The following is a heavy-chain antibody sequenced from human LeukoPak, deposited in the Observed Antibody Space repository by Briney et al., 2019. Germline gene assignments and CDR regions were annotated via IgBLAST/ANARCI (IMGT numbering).Heavy chain of an antibody. D-gene: IGHD5-24*01. CDR1: GYTFTRYY. CDR3: ARDFGEMPNY. V-gene: IGHV1-46*01. CDR2: IDPSGGST. J-gene: IGHJ4*02. Sequence: RASVKVSCKASGYTFTRYYMHWVRQAPGQGLEWMGIIDPSGGSTSYAQNFQGGVTMTRDATTSTVYLELSSLRSEDTAVYYCARDFGEMPNYWGQGTLVTVSS.